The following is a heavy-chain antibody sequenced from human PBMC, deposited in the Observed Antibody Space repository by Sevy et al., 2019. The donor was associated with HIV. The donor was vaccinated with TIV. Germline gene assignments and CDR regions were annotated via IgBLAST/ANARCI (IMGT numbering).Heavy chain of an antibody. J-gene: IGHJ4*02. D-gene: IGHD4-17*01. CDR3: ARDLEFYDYGDYGPAFMPDY. Sequence: GGSLRLSCTASGYTFPAFSFNWVRQAPGKGLEWLSYISTGTDHIYYADSVKGRFTISRDIAKNTLHLQMNSLRAEDTAVYYCARDLEFYDYGDYGPAFMPDYWGQGTLVTVSS. V-gene: IGHV3-21*05. CDR2: ISTGTDHI. CDR1: GYTFPAFS.